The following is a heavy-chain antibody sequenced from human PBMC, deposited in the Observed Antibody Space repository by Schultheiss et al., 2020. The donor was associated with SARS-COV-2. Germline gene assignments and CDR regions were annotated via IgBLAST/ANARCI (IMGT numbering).Heavy chain of an antibody. Sequence: SVKVSCKASGGTFSSYAISWVRQAPGQGLEWMGGIIPIFGIANYAQKFQGRVTITADKSTSTAYMELSSLRSEDTAVYYCARGQHCYGSSGYYVPYYGMYVLSQGTTVTVSS. CDR3: ARGQHCYGSSGYYVPYYGMYV. D-gene: IGHD3-22*01. CDR2: IIPIFGIA. J-gene: IGHJ6*02. V-gene: IGHV1-69*10. CDR1: GGTFSSYA.